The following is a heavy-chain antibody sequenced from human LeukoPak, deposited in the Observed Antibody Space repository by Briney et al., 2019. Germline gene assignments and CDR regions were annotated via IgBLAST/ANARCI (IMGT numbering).Heavy chain of an antibody. CDR3: ARMKVIKGASLGY. CDR2: ISFDETKK. D-gene: IGHD2/OR15-2a*01. CDR1: GFSFSKYA. J-gene: IGHJ4*02. Sequence: PGGSLRLSCAASGFSFSKYAMHWVRQAPGKGLEWVAVISFDETKKYYADSVKGRFTISRDNSNNTLFLQMNSLKTEDTAVYFCARMKVIKGASLGYWGQGSLVTVSS. V-gene: IGHV3-30-3*01.